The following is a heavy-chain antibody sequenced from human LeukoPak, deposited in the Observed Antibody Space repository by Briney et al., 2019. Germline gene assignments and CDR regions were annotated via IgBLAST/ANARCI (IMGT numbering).Heavy chain of an antibody. Sequence: GASVKVSCKASGYTFTSYAMHWVRQAPGQRLEWMGWINAGNGNTKYSQKFQGRVTITRDTSASTAYMELSSLRSEDTAVYYCARASGLLWFGELLPDYWGPGTLVTVSS. CDR2: INAGNGNT. CDR3: ARASGLLWFGELLPDY. D-gene: IGHD3-10*01. J-gene: IGHJ4*02. V-gene: IGHV1-3*01. CDR1: GYTFTSYA.